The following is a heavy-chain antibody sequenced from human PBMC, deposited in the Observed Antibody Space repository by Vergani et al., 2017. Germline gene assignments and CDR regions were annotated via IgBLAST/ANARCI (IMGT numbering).Heavy chain of an antibody. J-gene: IGHJ4*02. CDR2: IKSKTDGGTT. V-gene: IGHV3-15*01. CDR1: GFTFSNAW. CDR3: TSLEDTSGWYWQNVY. D-gene: IGHD6-19*01. Sequence: EVQLVESGGVLVKPGGSLRLSCAASGFTFSNAWMSWVRQAPGKGLEWVGRIKSKTDGGTTDYAAPVKGRFTISRDDSKNTLFLQMNSLKTEDTAVYYCTSLEDTSGWYWQNVYWSQGTLVTVSS.